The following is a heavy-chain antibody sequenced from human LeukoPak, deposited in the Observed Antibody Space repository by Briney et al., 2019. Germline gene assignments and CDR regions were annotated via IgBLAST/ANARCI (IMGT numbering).Heavy chain of an antibody. V-gene: IGHV3-30*18. CDR2: ISYDGSNK. J-gene: IGHJ4*02. CDR1: GFTFSSHS. Sequence: PGGSLRLSCAASGFTFSSHSMNWARQAPGKGLEWVAVISYDGSNKYYADSVKGRFTISRDNSKNTLYLQMNSLRAEDTAVYYCAKETAIAAAFDYWGQGTLVTVS. CDR3: AKETAIAAAFDY. D-gene: IGHD6-13*01.